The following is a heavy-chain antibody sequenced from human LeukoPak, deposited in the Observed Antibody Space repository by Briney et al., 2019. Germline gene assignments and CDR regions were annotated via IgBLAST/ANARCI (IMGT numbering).Heavy chain of an antibody. CDR1: GFTVRSNY. V-gene: IGHV3-53*01. D-gene: IGHD4/OR15-4a*01. CDR3: ARRAGAYSHPYDY. J-gene: IGHJ4*02. CDR2: IYGGGSV. Sequence: PGGSLRLSCAASGFTVRSNYMSWVRQAPGKGLEWVSIIYGGGSVFYADSVKGRFTISRDNSKNTLYLQMNSLRAEDTAVYYCARRAGAYSHPYDYWGQGTLVTVSS.